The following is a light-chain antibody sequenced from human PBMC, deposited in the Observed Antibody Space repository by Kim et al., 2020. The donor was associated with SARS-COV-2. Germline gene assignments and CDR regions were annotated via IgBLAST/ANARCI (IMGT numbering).Light chain of an antibody. CDR1: NIGSKN. J-gene: IGLJ2*01. CDR2: RDS. CDR3: QVWDSSTGKV. V-gene: IGLV3-9*01. Sequence: VALGQTARITGGGNNIGSKNVHWYQQKPGQAPGLVIYRDSNRPSGIPERFSGSNSGNTATLTISRAQAGDEADYYCQVWDSSTGKVFGGGTQLTVL.